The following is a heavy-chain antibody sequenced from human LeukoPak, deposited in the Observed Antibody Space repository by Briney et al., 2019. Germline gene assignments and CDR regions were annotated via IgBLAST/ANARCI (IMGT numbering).Heavy chain of an antibody. V-gene: IGHV4-4*07. CDR2: IYTSGST. CDR1: GGSISSYY. CDR3: AKDIVEAIFGVVPDY. D-gene: IGHD3-3*01. Sequence: SETLSLTCTVSGGSISSYYWSWIRQPAGKGLEWIGRIYTSGSTNYNPSLKSRVTMSVDTSKNQFSLKLSSVTAADTAVYYCAKDIVEAIFGVVPDYWGQGTLVTVSS. J-gene: IGHJ4*02.